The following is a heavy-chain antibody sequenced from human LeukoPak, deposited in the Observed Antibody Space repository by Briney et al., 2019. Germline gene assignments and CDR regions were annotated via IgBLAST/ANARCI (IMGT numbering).Heavy chain of an antibody. CDR3: ARDRRGYSSGYVN. CDR1: GYTFTGYY. D-gene: IGHD5-18*01. J-gene: IGHJ4*02. Sequence: GASVKVSCKASGYTFTGYYMHWVRQAPGQGLEWMGWINPNSGGTNYAQKFQGRVTMTRDTSISTAYMELSRLRSDDTAVYYCARDRRGYSSGYVNWGQGTLVTVSS. CDR2: INPNSGGT. V-gene: IGHV1-2*02.